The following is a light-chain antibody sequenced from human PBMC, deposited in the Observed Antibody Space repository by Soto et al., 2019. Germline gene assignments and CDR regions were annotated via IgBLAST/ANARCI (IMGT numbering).Light chain of an antibody. CDR3: TSYTSSSTPYV. J-gene: IGLJ1*01. CDR2: DVS. V-gene: IGLV2-14*01. Sequence: ALTQPASVSGSPGQSITISCAGTSSDVGGYTYVSWYQQHPGKAPKLMIYDVSNRPSGVSNRFSGSKSGNTASLTISGLQAEDEADYYCTSYTSSSTPYVFGGGTKVTVL. CDR1: SSDVGGYTY.